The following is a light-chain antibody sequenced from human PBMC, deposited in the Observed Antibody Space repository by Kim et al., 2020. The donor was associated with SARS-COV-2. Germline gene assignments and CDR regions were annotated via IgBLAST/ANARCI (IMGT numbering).Light chain of an antibody. V-gene: IGLV1-44*01. CDR1: SSNIGSNT. CDR3: ATWDDSLYAPV. Sequence: QLVLTQPPSASGAPGQRVTISCSGSSSNIGSNTINWYQHLPRTAPKLLIHSNNRRPSGVPDRFSGSKSGTSASLAINGLQSDDEADYYCATWDDSLYAPVFGGGTQLTVL. J-gene: IGLJ2*01. CDR2: SNN.